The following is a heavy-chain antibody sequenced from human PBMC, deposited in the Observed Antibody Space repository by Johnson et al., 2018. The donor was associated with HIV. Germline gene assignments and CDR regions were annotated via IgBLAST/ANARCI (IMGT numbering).Heavy chain of an antibody. Sequence: QVLLVESGGGVVQPGRSLRLSCAASGFTFSSYGIHWVRQAPGKGLEWVAVIWYDGSNKYSADSVKGRFTISRDSSKNSLYLQMNSLRAEDTALYYCARVRGDCNGASCYRWGTFDIWGQGTMVTVSS. CDR1: GFTFSSYG. CDR3: ARVRGDCNGASCYRWGTFDI. J-gene: IGHJ3*02. V-gene: IGHV3-33*01. CDR2: IWYDGSNK. D-gene: IGHD2-15*01.